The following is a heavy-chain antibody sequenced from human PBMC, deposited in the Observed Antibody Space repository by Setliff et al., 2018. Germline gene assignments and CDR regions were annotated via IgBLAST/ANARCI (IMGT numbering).Heavy chain of an antibody. CDR1: GFNFRNYW. D-gene: IGHD6-19*01. V-gene: IGHV3-7*03. Sequence: GGSLRLSCAASGFNFRNYWMTWVRQAPGKGLEWVANVKQDGSEKYYVDSVKGRFTISRDNAKNSLYLQMDSLRAEDTAVYYCARAVGSSSGWYNYYYYMDVWGKGTTVTVSS. CDR2: VKQDGSEK. J-gene: IGHJ6*03. CDR3: ARAVGSSSGWYNYYYYMDV.